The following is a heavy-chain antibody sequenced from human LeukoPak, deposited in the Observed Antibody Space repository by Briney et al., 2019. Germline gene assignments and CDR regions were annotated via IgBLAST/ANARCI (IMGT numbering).Heavy chain of an antibody. V-gene: IGHV1-18*01. CDR2: ISAYDGKR. J-gene: IGHJ4*02. Sequence: ASVKVSCKASGYVFNKYGITWVRQAPGQGLEWMGWISAYDGKRDFAQRFHDRLTMTTDTSMSTAHMELRNLRSDDTAIYYCSRVDYSDFGGSLHWGQGTLVTVSS. D-gene: IGHD4-11*01. CDR1: GYVFNKYG. CDR3: SRVDYSDFGGSLH.